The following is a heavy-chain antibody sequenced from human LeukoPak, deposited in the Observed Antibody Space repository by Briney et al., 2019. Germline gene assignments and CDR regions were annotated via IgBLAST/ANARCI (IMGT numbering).Heavy chain of an antibody. D-gene: IGHD2-21*02. J-gene: IGHJ4*02. CDR2: ISYTGST. CDR1: GGSISSSGYY. V-gene: IGHV4-39*01. CDR3: ARHKREPSLAYCAGDCYIG. Sequence: SETLSLTCTVSGGSISSSGYYWGWVRQPPGRGLEWIGSISYTGSTYYNPSLTSLKSRITISVDTSKNQFSLKLTSVTAADTAVYYCARHKREPSLAYCAGDCYIGWGQGSLVTVSS.